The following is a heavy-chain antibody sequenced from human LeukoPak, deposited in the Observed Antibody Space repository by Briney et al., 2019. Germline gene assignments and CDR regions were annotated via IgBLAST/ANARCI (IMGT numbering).Heavy chain of an antibody. D-gene: IGHD3-9*01. CDR2: FDPEDGET. J-gene: IGHJ1*01. Sequence: ASVKVSCKVSGYTLTELSMHWVRQAPGKGLEWMGGFDPEDGETIYAQKFQGRVTMTEDTSTDTAYMELSSLRSEDTAVYYCATDSTRGHFDWSIQPIQHWGQGTLVTVSS. CDR1: GYTLTELS. V-gene: IGHV1-24*01. CDR3: ATDSTRGHFDWSIQPIQH.